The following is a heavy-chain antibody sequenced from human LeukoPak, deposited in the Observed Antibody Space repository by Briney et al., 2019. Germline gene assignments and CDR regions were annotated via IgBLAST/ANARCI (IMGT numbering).Heavy chain of an antibody. Sequence: GSLRLSCAASGFTFSSYSMNWVRQPPGKGLEWIGEINHSGSTNYNPSLKSRVTISVDTSKNQFSLKLSSVTAADTAVYYCARRDRYGSGSYYGRYYFDYWGQGTLVTVSS. CDR2: INHSGST. CDR3: ARRDRYGSGSYYGRYYFDY. J-gene: IGHJ4*02. V-gene: IGHV4-34*01. D-gene: IGHD3-10*01. CDR1: GFTFSSYS.